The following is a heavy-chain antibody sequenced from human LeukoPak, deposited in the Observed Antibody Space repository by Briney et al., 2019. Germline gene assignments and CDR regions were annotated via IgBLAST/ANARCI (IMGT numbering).Heavy chain of an antibody. CDR1: GGSISSSSYY. D-gene: IGHD3-16*01. V-gene: IGHV4-39*01. CDR2: IYYSGST. J-gene: IGHJ4*02. Sequence: SETLSLTCTVSGGSISSSSYYWGWIRQPPGKGLEWIGSIYYSGSTYYNPSLKSRVTISVDTSKNQFSLKLSSVTAADTAVYYCARLTTGGLYYFDYWGQGTLVTVSS. CDR3: ARLTTGGLYYFDY.